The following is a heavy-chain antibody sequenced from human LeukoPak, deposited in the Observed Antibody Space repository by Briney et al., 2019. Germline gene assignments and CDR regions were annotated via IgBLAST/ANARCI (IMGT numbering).Heavy chain of an antibody. D-gene: IGHD3-9*01. V-gene: IGHV3-74*01. J-gene: IGHJ4*02. CDR1: EISFSSSW. CDR3: ARGLPGHYGNDF. Sequence: QPGGSLTLSCAASEISFSSSWMHWVRQGPGKGLVWVSRVNSDGTRTNYADSVKGRFAISRDNAKNMLYLQMNSLRAEDTAVYYCARGLPGHYGNDFWGQGTLVTVSS. CDR2: VNSDGTRT.